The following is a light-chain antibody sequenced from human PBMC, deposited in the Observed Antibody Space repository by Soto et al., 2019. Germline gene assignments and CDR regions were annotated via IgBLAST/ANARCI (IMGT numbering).Light chain of an antibody. V-gene: IGLV2-23*02. Sequence: QSVLTHPASLSGSPGQSITISCTGTSSNVGSYKLVSWYQQHPGKAPKLMIFEVNKRPSGVSNRFSGSKSGNTASLTISGLKVEDEADYYCCSSGGSPTYVFGTGTKVTGL. CDR2: EVN. CDR1: SSNVGSYKL. CDR3: CSSGGSPTYV. J-gene: IGLJ1*01.